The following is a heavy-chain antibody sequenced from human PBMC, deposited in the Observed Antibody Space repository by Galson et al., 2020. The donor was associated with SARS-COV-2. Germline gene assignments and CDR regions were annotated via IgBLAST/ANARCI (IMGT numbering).Heavy chain of an antibody. V-gene: IGHV1-69*13. Sequence: SVKVSCKASGGTFSSSDVNWVRQAPGQGLEWLGGFIHVFHAATYAQKFQGRVTITADEPTTTAYMELTSLKSDDTAVYLCVRGEVQTLDYWGQGTLVTVSS. CDR3: VRGEVQTLDY. D-gene: IGHD1-1*01. CDR1: GGTFSSSD. J-gene: IGHJ4*02. CDR2: FIHVFHAA.